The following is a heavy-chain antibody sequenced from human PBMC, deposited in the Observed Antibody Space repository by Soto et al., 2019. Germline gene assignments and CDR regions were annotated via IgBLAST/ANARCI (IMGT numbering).Heavy chain of an antibody. CDR2: INSDVSGT. CDR1: GFTFSSYW. J-gene: IGHJ6*02. CDR3: ARDRSYGMDV. Sequence: GSLRLSCAASGFTFSSYWMHCVRQAPGKGLVWVSRINSDVSGTSYADSVKGRFTISRDNAKNTLFLQMNSLRAEDTAVYYCARDRSYGMDVWGQGTTVTVSS. V-gene: IGHV3-74*01.